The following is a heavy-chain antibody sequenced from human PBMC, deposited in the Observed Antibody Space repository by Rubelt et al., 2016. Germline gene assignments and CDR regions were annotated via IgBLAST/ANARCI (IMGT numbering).Heavy chain of an antibody. D-gene: IGHD6-13*01. CDR3: ARGYASSWEPLDY. V-gene: IGHV4-34*01. CDR1: GGSFSIYY. Sequence: QVQLQQWGAGLLKPSETLSLTCAVYGGSFSIYYWSWIRQPPGKGLEWIGEINHSGSTNYNPSLKSRVTISVDTSKNQFSLRLISVTAADTAVYYGARGYASSWEPLDYWGQGVLVTVSS. J-gene: IGHJ4*02. CDR2: INHSGST.